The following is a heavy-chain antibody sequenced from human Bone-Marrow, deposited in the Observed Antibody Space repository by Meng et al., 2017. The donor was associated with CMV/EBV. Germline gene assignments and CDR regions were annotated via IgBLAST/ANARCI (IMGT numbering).Heavy chain of an antibody. V-gene: IGHV3-15*01. D-gene: IGHD1-26*01. J-gene: IGHJ4*02. CDR2: IKSKTDGGTT. CDR3: ARVGGCHYSDY. CDR1: GFTFNYAW. Sequence: GGSLRLSCAASGFTFNYAWMSWVRQAPGKGLEWVGRIKSKTDGGTTDYTAPVKGRFTISRDDSKNTLYLQMNRLKTEDTAVYYCARVGGCHYSDYWGQGTLVTVSS.